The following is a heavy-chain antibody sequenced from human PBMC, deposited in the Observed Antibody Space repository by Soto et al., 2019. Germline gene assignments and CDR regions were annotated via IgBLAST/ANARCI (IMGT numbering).Heavy chain of an antibody. D-gene: IGHD3-10*01. Sequence: ASVKVSCKASGYTFTSYGISWVRQAPGQGLEWMGWISAYNGNTNYAQKLQGRGTMTTDTSTSTAYMELRSLKSDDTAVYYCARDLWFGELLVFYYGMDVWGQGTTVTVSS. CDR2: ISAYNGNT. J-gene: IGHJ6*02. CDR1: GYTFTSYG. V-gene: IGHV1-18*01. CDR3: ARDLWFGELLVFYYGMDV.